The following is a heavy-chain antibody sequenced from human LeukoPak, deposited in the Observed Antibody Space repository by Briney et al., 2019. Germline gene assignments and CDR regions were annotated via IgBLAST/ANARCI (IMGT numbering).Heavy chain of an antibody. D-gene: IGHD5-12*01. CDR2: IYYTGST. CDR3: ARTSVATSRANYFDY. V-gene: IGHV4-39*01. J-gene: IGHJ4*02. Sequence: PSETLSLTCTVSGVSISSSSYFWGWIRQPPGKGLEWLGSIYYTGSTYYNPSLKSRVTISLDTSTNQFSLKLTSVTAADTAVYYCARTSVATSRANYFDYWGQGTLVTVSS. CDR1: GVSISSSSYF.